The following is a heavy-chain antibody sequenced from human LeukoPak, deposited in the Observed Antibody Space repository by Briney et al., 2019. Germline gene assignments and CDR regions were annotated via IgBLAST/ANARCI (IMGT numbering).Heavy chain of an antibody. J-gene: IGHJ6*02. CDR1: GFTFSIYA. Sequence: GGPLRLSCAASGFTFSIYAMSWVRQAPGKGLEWVSTISGGGGSTYYADSVKGRFTISRDNSKNTLYLQMIILRAEDTAVYYCAKDFSNLYFGMDVWGQGTTVTVSS. CDR2: ISGGGGST. CDR3: AKDFSNLYFGMDV. V-gene: IGHV3-23*01.